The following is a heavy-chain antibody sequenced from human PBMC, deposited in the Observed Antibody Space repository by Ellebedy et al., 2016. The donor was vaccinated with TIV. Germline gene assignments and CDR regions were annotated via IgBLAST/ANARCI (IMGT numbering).Heavy chain of an antibody. V-gene: IGHV2-26*01. J-gene: IGHJ4*02. CDR3: ARSPAGDVDYFDF. CDR2: ISWSDEE. CDR1: GFLLSSAKMG. Sequence: SGPTLVKPTETLTLTCTVSGFLLSSAKMGVSWIRQPPGKALEWLPHISWSDEESYNTSLQSRLTISKDTSKSQVVLTMTNVDPVDTGTYFCARSPAGDVDYFDFWGQGTLVTVSS. D-gene: IGHD7-27*01.